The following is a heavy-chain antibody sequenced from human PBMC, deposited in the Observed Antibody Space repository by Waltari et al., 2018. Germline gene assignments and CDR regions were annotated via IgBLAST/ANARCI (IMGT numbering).Heavy chain of an antibody. CDR2: IYSEGHT. V-gene: IGHV3-53*01. D-gene: IGHD5-18*01. Sequence: EVQVEESGGDLIQPGGSMRIACAVSGFTVRKSYRSGVRQAPGKGLEWVSIIYSEGHTNYADSVKDRFIISRDNSKNTVDLQMNSLRVEDTAMYYCTRDRGAPATAMGFDSWGQGTLVTVSS. CDR3: TRDRGAPATAMGFDS. CDR1: GFTVRKSY. J-gene: IGHJ4*02.